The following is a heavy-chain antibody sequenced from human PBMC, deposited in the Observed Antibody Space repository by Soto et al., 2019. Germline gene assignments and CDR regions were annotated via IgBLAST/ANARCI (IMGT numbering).Heavy chain of an antibody. CDR2: ISGSGGST. Sequence: GGSLRLSCVASGFTFSSYAMSWVRQAPGKGLEWVSAISGSGGSTYYADSVKGRFTISRDNSKNTLYLQMNSLRAEDTAVYYCAKDVFSGSLDYYYYYMDVWGKGTTVTVSS. J-gene: IGHJ6*03. V-gene: IGHV3-23*01. CDR3: AKDVFSGSLDYYYYYMDV. D-gene: IGHD3-10*01. CDR1: GFTFSSYA.